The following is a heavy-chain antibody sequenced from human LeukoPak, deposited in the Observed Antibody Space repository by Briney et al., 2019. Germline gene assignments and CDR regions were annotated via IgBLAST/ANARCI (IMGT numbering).Heavy chain of an antibody. CDR2: ITSSSSTI. V-gene: IGHV3-48*01. J-gene: IGHJ4*02. CDR1: GFTFSSYA. CDR3: ARAPGISGWSSDY. Sequence: AGGSLRLSCAASGFTFSSYAMSWVRQAPGKGLEWVSYITSSSSTIYYADSVKGRFTISRDNAKNSLYLQMNSLRAEDTAVYYCARAPGISGWSSDYWGQGTLVTVSS. D-gene: IGHD6-19*01.